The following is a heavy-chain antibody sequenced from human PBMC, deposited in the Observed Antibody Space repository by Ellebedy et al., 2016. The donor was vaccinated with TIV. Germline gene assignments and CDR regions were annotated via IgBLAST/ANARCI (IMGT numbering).Heavy chain of an antibody. D-gene: IGHD3-10*01. CDR3: AKCHGDFFAFDI. J-gene: IGHJ3*02. CDR2: ISGSAGST. CDR1: GISFIHYA. Sequence: GESLKISCAASGISFIHYAMTRVRQAPGKGLEWVSSISGSAGSTYYADSVKGRFTISRDNSKNTLYLQMSSLTDEDTAVYYCAKCHGDFFAFDIWGRGTMVTVSS. V-gene: IGHV3-23*01.